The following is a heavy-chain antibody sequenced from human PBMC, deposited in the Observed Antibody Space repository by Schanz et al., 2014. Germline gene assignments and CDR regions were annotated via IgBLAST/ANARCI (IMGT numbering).Heavy chain of an antibody. D-gene: IGHD2-8*01. Sequence: QVQLVESGGGVVQPGRSLRLSCAASGFTFSSYGMHWVRQAPGKGLEWVAAMSYDGSIKYYGDSVKGRFTISRDNSKTALYLHMISLRSEDPAVYYCAKDSTHIDIVLMPTAIDYWGQGTLVTVFS. J-gene: IGHJ4*02. CDR2: MSYDGSIK. V-gene: IGHV3-30*18. CDR1: GFTFSSYG. CDR3: AKDSTHIDIVLMPTAIDY.